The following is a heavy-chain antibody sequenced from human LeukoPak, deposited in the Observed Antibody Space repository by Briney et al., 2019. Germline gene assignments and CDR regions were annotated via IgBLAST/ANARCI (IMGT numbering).Heavy chain of an antibody. CDR2: IYHSGST. CDR1: GYSISSGYY. D-gene: IGHD3-9*01. CDR3: ARDGKDFDWLWVMDY. V-gene: IGHV4-38-2*02. Sequence: SETLSLTCTVSGYSISSGYYWGWIRPPPGKGLEWIGSIYHSGSTYYNPSLKSRVTISVDTSKNQFSLKLSSVTAADTAVYYCARDGKDFDWLWVMDYWGQGTLVTVSS. J-gene: IGHJ4*02.